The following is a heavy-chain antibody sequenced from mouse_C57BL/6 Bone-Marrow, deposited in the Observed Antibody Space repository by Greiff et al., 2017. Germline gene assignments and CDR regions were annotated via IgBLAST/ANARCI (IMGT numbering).Heavy chain of an antibody. Sequence: QVQLKESGAELARPGASVKLSCKASGYTFTSYGISWVKQRPGQGLEWIGEIYPRSGNTYYNEKFKGKATLTADKSSSTPYMELRILTSEDSAVYFCERHYYGSSYYFDYWGQGTTLTVSS. CDR1: GYTFTSYG. CDR2: IYPRSGNT. J-gene: IGHJ2*01. D-gene: IGHD1-1*01. V-gene: IGHV1-81*01. CDR3: ERHYYGSSYYFDY.